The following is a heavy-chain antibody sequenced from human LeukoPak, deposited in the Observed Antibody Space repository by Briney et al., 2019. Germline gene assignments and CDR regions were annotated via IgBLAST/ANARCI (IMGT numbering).Heavy chain of an antibody. CDR3: ARLWRSSQELDY. V-gene: IGHV4-39*01. CDR2: ISYTGSS. D-gene: IGHD6-6*01. CDR1: GDSLSSSSYY. J-gene: IGHJ4*02. Sequence: PSETLSLTCTVSGDSLSSSSYYWGWIRQPPGEGLEWLGSISYTGSSNYNPHLRSRVTISVDTSKIQFSLKLTSVTATDTAVYYCARLWRSSQELDYWGQGTLVTVSS.